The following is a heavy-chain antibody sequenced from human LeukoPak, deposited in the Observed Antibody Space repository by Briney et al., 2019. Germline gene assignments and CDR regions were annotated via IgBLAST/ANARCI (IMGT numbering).Heavy chain of an antibody. J-gene: IGHJ4*02. CDR2: IYYSGST. Sequence: PSETLSLTCTVSGGSISSYYWSWIRQPPGKGLEWIGYIYYSGSTNYNPSLKTRVTISVDTSKNQFSLKLSSVTAADTAVYYCARLSGARIAAGGLFDYWGQGTLVTVSS. D-gene: IGHD6-13*01. CDR1: GGSISSYY. V-gene: IGHV4-59*08. CDR3: ARLSGARIAAGGLFDY.